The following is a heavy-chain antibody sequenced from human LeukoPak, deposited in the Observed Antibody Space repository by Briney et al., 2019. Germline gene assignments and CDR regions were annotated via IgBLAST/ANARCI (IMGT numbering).Heavy chain of an antibody. Sequence: SETLSLTCTVSGGSISSYYWSWIRQPPGKGLEWIGYIYYSGSTNYNPSLKSRVTISVDTSKNQFSLKLSSVTAADTAVYYCARARWLDIGYWGQGTLVTVSS. CDR3: ARARWLDIGY. J-gene: IGHJ4*02. V-gene: IGHV4-59*01. D-gene: IGHD5-24*01. CDR2: IYYSGST. CDR1: GGSISSYY.